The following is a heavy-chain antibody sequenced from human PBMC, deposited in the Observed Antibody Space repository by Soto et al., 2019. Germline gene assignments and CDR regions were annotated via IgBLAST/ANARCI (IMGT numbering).Heavy chain of an antibody. J-gene: IGHJ5*02. CDR2: MNPNSGNT. Sequence: QVQLVQSGAEVKKPGASVKVSCKASGYTFTSYDINWVRQATGQGLEWMGWMNPNSGNTVYAQKFPGRVALTRNTSISTAYMELSSLRSEDPAVYFCARERARGFDPWGQGTLVTVSS. V-gene: IGHV1-8*01. CDR1: GYTFTSYD. CDR3: ARERARGFDP.